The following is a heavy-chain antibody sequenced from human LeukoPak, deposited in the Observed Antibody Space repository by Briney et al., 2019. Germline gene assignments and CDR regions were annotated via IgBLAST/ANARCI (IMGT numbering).Heavy chain of an antibody. V-gene: IGHV3-66*01. CDR3: ASIYGSGSANFDY. CDR2: IYSGGST. J-gene: IGHJ4*02. CDR1: GFTVSSNY. D-gene: IGHD3-10*01. Sequence: GGSLRLSCAASGFTVSSNYMSWVRQAPGKGLEWVSVIYSGGSTYYADSVKGRFTISRDNSKNTLYLQMNSLRAEDTAVYYCASIYGSGSANFDYWGQGTLVTVSS.